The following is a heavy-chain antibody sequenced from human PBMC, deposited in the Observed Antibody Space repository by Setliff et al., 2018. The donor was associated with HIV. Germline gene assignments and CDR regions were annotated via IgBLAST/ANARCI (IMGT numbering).Heavy chain of an antibody. J-gene: IGHJ2*01. D-gene: IGHD3-3*01. V-gene: IGHV5-51*01. CDR2: IFPADSDT. CDR1: GYSFTTSW. Sequence: PGESLKISCKASGYSFTTSWIGWVRQMPGKGLEWMGIIFPADSDTTYSPSFQGQVTISADKSISTAYLQWSRLKASDTAMYYCARALDFFTGELNWFFHLWGRGTLVTVSS. CDR3: ARALDFFTGELNWFFHL.